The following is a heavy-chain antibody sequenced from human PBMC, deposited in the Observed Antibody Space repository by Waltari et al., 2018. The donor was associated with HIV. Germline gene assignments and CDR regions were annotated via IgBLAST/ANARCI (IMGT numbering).Heavy chain of an antibody. J-gene: IGHJ4*02. CDR2: VWYDGNNK. Sequence: QVQLVEAGGGVVQPGRPLRPSCTAADFIFSSYGMHWVRQAPGKGLEWVAVVWYDGNNKYYADSVKGRFTISRDNSKNTLYLQMNNRRVEDTAVYYCARTPYDTSGYCFDYWGQGTLVTVSS. V-gene: IGHV3-33*01. D-gene: IGHD3-22*01. CDR3: ARTPYDTSGYCFDY. CDR1: DFIFSSYG.